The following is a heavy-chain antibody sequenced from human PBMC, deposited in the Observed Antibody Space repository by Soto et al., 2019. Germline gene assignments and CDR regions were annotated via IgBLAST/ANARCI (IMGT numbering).Heavy chain of an antibody. CDR2: ISGSGGST. CDR1: GFTFSSYA. Sequence: GGSLILSCAASGFTFSSYAMSWVRQAPGKGLEWVSAISGSGGSTYYADSVKGRFTISRDNSKNTLYLQMNSLRAEDTAVYYCAKDKVAYYDFWSGYSAGAFDIWGQGTMVTGSS. J-gene: IGHJ3*02. D-gene: IGHD3-3*01. V-gene: IGHV3-23*01. CDR3: AKDKVAYYDFWSGYSAGAFDI.